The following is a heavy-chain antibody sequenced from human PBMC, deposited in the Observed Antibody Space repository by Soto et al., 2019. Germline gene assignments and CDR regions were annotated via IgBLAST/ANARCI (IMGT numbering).Heavy chain of an antibody. V-gene: IGHV1-69*06. D-gene: IGHD6-19*01. CDR1: GDTFSSYA. Sequence: QMQLVQSGAELKKPGSSVKVSCRATGDTFSSYAFSWVRQAPGQGLVWMGGIIPMFNTPAYAQNFQGRVTITAIKTTDTAYIAVPSLPSVDTAVYYCARATIGVPHAMTLWGPGTVVTVSS. CDR3: ARATIGVPHAMTL. CDR2: IIPMFNTP. J-gene: IGHJ4*02.